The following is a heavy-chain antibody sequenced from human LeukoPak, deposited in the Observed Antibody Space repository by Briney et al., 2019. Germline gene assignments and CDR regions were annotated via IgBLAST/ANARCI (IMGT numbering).Heavy chain of an antibody. J-gene: IGHJ5*02. CDR2: INHSGST. D-gene: IGHD6-13*01. V-gene: IGHV4-34*01. Sequence: SETLSLTCAVYGGSFSGYYWSWIRQPPGKGLEWIGEINHSGSTNYNPSLKSRVTISVDTSKNQFSLKLSSVTAADTAVYYCAKDRASSSWYLQRRDWFDPWGQGTLVTVSS. CDR3: AKDRASSSWYLQRRDWFDP. CDR1: GGSFSGYY.